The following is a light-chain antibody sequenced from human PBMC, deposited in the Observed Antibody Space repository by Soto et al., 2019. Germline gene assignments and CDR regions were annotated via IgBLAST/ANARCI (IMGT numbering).Light chain of an antibody. J-gene: IGLJ1*01. CDR1: SSNIGSNY. CDR3: NSYVAGSNV. CDR2: SNN. Sequence: QSVLTQPPSASGTPGQRVTISCSGSSSNIGSNYVYWYQQLPGTAPKLLIYSNNQRPSGVPDRFSGSKFGSTASLTVSGLQTEDEADYYCNSYVAGSNVFGTGTKVTVL. V-gene: IGLV1-47*02.